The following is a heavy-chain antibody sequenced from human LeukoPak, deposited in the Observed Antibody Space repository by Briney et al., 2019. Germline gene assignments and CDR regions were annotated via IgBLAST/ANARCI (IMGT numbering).Heavy chain of an antibody. J-gene: IGHJ4*02. CDR2: ISSSSSYI. CDR3: ARDILYDSSGSLDY. D-gene: IGHD3-22*01. Sequence: GGSLRLSCAASGFTFSNYGMNWVRQAPGKGLEWVSSISSSSSYIYYADSVKGRFTISRDNAKNSLYLQMNSLRAEDTAVYYCARDILYDSSGSLDYWGQGTLVTVSS. V-gene: IGHV3-21*01. CDR1: GFTFSNYG.